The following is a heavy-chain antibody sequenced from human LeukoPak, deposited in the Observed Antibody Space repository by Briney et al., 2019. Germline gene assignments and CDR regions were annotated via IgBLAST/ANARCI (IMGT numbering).Heavy chain of an antibody. CDR2: IYYSGST. D-gene: IGHD3-10*01. CDR1: GGSISSYY. J-gene: IGHJ4*02. Sequence: SETLSLTCTVSGGSISSYYWSWIRQPPGKGLEWIGYIYYSGSTNYNPSLKSRVPISVDTSKNQFSLKLSSVTAADTAVYYCARDPTSTTYYYGSGSYYNGRGFDYWGQGTLVTVSS. V-gene: IGHV4-59*12. CDR3: ARDPTSTTYYYGSGSYYNGRGFDY.